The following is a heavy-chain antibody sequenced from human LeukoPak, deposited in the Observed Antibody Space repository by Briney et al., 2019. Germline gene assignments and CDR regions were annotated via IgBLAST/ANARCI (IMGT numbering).Heavy chain of an antibody. D-gene: IGHD6-19*01. CDR3: ASMGSGWRYYYYGMDV. J-gene: IGHJ6*02. CDR1: GGSISSSY. Sequence: SETLSLTCTVSGGSISSSYWSWIRQPPGEGLEWIGYAYYSGSTNYNPSLKSRVTISVDTSKNQFSLKLSSVTAADTAVYYCASMGSGWRYYYYGMDVWGQGTTVTVSS. CDR2: AYYSGST. V-gene: IGHV4-59*12.